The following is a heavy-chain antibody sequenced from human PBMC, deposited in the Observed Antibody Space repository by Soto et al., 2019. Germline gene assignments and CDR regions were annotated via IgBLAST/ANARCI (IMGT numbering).Heavy chain of an antibody. CDR2: VYHSGST. CDR3: DRGPSP. Sequence: QLQLQESGSRLVKSSQPLSLTCSVSGGSISSGGYSWSWIRQPPGKGLEWFGDVYHSGSTYHNPSLTSRISTSVDWSKNQFFLKLGSVTAADTAGYYCDRGPSPWGQGTLVTVSS. V-gene: IGHV4-30-2*01. J-gene: IGHJ5*02. CDR1: GGSISSGGYS.